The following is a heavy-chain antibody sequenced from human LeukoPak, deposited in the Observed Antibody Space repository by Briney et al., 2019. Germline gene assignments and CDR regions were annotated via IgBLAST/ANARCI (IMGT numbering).Heavy chain of an antibody. CDR1: GFTFSSYA. CDR2: ISGNGDGT. CDR3: AKEREMATIRVLDV. Sequence: GGSLRLSCAASGFTFSSYAISWVRQAPGKGLEWVSAISGNGDGTYYADSVKGRFTIPRDNSKNTLYLQMNSLRAEDTAVYYCAKEREMATIRVLDVWGQGTTVTVSS. J-gene: IGHJ6*02. V-gene: IGHV3-23*01. D-gene: IGHD5-24*01.